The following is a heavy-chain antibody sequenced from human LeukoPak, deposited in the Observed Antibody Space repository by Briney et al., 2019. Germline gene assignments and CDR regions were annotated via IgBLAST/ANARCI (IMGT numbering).Heavy chain of an antibody. D-gene: IGHD2-15*01. CDR3: ARETREAGSGDHQTDSFDV. J-gene: IGHJ3*01. CDR2: INSDASRP. V-gene: IGHV3-74*01. Sequence: GGSLRLSCAASRFTFSDYWMHWVRQAPGKGLGWVSRINSDASRPSYADSVKGRFTISRDNAKNILYLQMNSLRVEDTALYYCARETREAGSGDHQTDSFDVWGQGTMVSVSS. CDR1: RFTFSDYW.